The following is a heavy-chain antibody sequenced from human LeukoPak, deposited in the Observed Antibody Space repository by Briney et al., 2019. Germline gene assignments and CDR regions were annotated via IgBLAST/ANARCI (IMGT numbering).Heavy chain of an antibody. J-gene: IGHJ4*02. CDR3: ARDSGFSGTQRGEY. Sequence: GGSLRLSCAASGFSFSNYAMHWVRQAPGKGLEWVAVISYDGSNKYYADFVKGRFTISRDNSKNTLYLQMNSLRAEDTAVYYCARDSGFSGTQRGEYWGQGTLVTVSS. CDR1: GFSFSNYA. D-gene: IGHD3/OR15-3a*01. V-gene: IGHV3-30*04. CDR2: ISYDGSNK.